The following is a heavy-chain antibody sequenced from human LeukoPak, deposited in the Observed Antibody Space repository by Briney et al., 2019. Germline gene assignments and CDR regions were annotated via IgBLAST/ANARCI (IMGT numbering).Heavy chain of an antibody. D-gene: IGHD6-25*01. CDR3: ARAPQYCSGWCIDY. V-gene: IGHV3-20*01. CDR1: GFSFDDYG. J-gene: IGHJ4*02. CDR2: LNWNGGNT. Sequence: SGGSLRLSCAASGFSFDDYGVSWVRQVPGKGLEWVAGLNWNGGNTGYADSMHGRFTISRDNAKKTLYLQMNSLRDDDTALYHCARAPQYCSGWCIDYWGQGTLVTVSS.